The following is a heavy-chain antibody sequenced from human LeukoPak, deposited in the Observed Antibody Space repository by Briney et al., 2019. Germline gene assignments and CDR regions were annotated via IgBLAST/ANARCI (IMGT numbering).Heavy chain of an antibody. V-gene: IGHV3-74*01. D-gene: IGHD4-11*01. Sequence: GRSLRLSCAASGFNLRDYWMHWVRQAPGKGLVWVSRLGTDGTYTNYADSVKGRFTISRDNAKNTLYLQMDSLRAEDTAFYYCVRDPSNSGNWFDLWGQGTLVTVSS. CDR3: VRDPSNSGNWFDL. CDR2: LGTDGTYT. CDR1: GFNLRDYW. J-gene: IGHJ5*02.